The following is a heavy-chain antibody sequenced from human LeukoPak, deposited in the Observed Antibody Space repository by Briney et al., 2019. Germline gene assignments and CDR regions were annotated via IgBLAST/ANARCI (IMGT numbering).Heavy chain of an antibody. CDR1: GASIDSYY. Sequence: SETLSLTCTVSGASIDSYYWSCIRQPPGEGLGWVGYIYTSGSTNYNPSLKSRVTISVDTSKNQFSLKLSSVTAADTAVYYCARLGGYSGYPNWFDPRGQGTLVTVSS. CDR2: IYTSGST. D-gene: IGHD5-12*01. J-gene: IGHJ5*02. CDR3: ARLGGYSGYPNWFDP. V-gene: IGHV4-4*09.